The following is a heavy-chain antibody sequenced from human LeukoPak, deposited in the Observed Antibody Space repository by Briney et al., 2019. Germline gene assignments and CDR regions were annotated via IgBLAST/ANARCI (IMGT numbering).Heavy chain of an antibody. CDR3: ARDRGLSGYRTTWLDY. D-gene: IGHD6-13*01. Sequence: SETLSLTCTVSGGSISSSSYYWGWIRQPPGKGLEWIGSIYYSGSTYYNPSLKSRVTISVDTSKNQFSLRLSSVTAADTGIYYCARDRGLSGYRTTWLDYWGQGALVTVSS. CDR2: IYYSGST. J-gene: IGHJ4*02. V-gene: IGHV4-39*07. CDR1: GGSISSSSYY.